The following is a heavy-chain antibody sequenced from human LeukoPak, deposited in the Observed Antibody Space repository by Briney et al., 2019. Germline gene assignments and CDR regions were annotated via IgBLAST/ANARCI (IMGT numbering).Heavy chain of an antibody. CDR2: IYYSGST. CDR3: ARWYYYDSSGYYYGMDV. J-gene: IGHJ6*02. Sequence: SETLSLTCTVSGGSISSGGYYWSWIRQHPGKGLERIGYIYYSGSTYYNPSLKSRVTISVDTSKNQFSLKLSSVTAADTAVYYCARWYYYDSSGYYYGMDVWGQGTTVTVSS. D-gene: IGHD3-22*01. V-gene: IGHV4-31*03. CDR1: GGSISSGGYY.